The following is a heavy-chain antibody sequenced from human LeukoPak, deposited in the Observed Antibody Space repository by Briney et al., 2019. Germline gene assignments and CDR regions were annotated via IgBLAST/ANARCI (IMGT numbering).Heavy chain of an antibody. CDR1: GFTFSSYD. Sequence: GGSLRLSCAASGFTFSSYDLNWARQAPGKGLEWVSYIVGNGITIYYADSVKGRFTISRDNAKNSLYLQMNSLRAEDTAVYYCVRKLTGTTFFDYWGQGTLVTVSS. CDR3: VRKLTGTTFFDY. D-gene: IGHD1-1*01. J-gene: IGHJ4*02. V-gene: IGHV3-48*03. CDR2: IVGNGITI.